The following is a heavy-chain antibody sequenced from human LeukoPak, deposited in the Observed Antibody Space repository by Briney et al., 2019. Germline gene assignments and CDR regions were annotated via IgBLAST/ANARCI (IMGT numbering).Heavy chain of an antibody. CDR3: ARAPYGDYYFDY. D-gene: IGHD4-17*01. J-gene: IGHJ4*02. Sequence: GGSLRLSCAASGFTFSSYWMTWVRQAPGKGLEWVSSISSSSSYIYYADSVKGRFTISRDNAKNSLYLQMNSLRAEDTAVYYCARAPYGDYYFDYWGQGTLVTVSS. CDR1: GFTFSSYW. V-gene: IGHV3-21*01. CDR2: ISSSSSYI.